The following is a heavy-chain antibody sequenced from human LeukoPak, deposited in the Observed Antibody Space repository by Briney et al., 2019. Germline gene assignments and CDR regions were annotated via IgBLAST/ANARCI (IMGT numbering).Heavy chain of an antibody. D-gene: IGHD3-22*01. CDR1: GFTFSSYA. CDR2: ISYDGSNK. CDR3: ARTHSSGYYNYYNYYGMDV. J-gene: IGHJ6*02. V-gene: IGHV3-30-3*01. Sequence: GGSLRLSCAASGFTFSSYAMHWVRQAPGKGLEWVAVISYDGSNKYYADSVKGRFTISRDNSKNTLYLQMNSLRAEDTAVYYCARTHSSGYYNYYNYYGMDVWGQGTTVTVSS.